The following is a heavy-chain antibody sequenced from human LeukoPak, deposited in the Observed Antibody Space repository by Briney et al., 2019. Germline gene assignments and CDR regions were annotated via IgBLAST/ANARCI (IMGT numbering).Heavy chain of an antibody. CDR2: ISGSGGST. D-gene: IGHD3-10*01. J-gene: IGHJ4*02. Sequence: GGSLRLSCAASGFTFSSYAMSWVRQAAGKGLEWVSAISGSGGSTYYADSVKGRFTISRDNSRNTVYLQMNSLRAEDTAIYYCANSMVRGVLVDYWGQGTLVTVSS. V-gene: IGHV3-23*01. CDR3: ANSMVRGVLVDY. CDR1: GFTFSSYA.